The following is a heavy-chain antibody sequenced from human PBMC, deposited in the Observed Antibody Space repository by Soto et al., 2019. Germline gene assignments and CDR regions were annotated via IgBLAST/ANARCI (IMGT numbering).Heavy chain of an antibody. D-gene: IGHD3-22*01. CDR2: IYYSGST. V-gene: IGHV4-31*03. J-gene: IGHJ6*02. CDR3: ARDPEIVVVTSSILLGGMDV. CDR1: GGSISSGGYY. Sequence: SATLSLTCTVSGGSISSGGYYWSWIRQHPGKGLEWIGYIYYSGSTYYNPSLKSRVTISVDTSKNQFSLKLSSVTAADTAVYYCARDPEIVVVTSSILLGGMDVWGQGTTVTVSS.